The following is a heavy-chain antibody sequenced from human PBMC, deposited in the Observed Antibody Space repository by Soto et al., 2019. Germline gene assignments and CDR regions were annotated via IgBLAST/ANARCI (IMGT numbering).Heavy chain of an antibody. CDR1: GFTVGSNY. Sequence: PGGSLRLSCAASGFTVGSNYTSWVRQAPGKGLEWLSVIYSGGNTYYADSVKGRFTISRDNSKNMLYLQMNSLRVEDTAVYYCAREVRVRGFAFDIWGQGTMVTVSS. J-gene: IGHJ3*02. D-gene: IGHD3-3*01. CDR2: IYSGGNT. V-gene: IGHV3-66*01. CDR3: AREVRVRGFAFDI.